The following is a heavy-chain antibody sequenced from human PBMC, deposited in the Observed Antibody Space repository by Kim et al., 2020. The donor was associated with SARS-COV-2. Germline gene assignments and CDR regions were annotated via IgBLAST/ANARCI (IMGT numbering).Heavy chain of an antibody. CDR1: GYTFTSYY. Sequence: ASVKVSCKASGYTFTSYYMHWVRQAPGQGLEWMGIINPSGGSTSYAQKFQGRVTMTRDTSTSTVYMELSSLRSEDTAVYYCAREQIITMVRGVMTMWGQGTLVTVSS. CDR2: INPSGGST. CDR3: AREQIITMVRGVMTM. J-gene: IGHJ4*02. D-gene: IGHD3-10*01. V-gene: IGHV1-46*01.